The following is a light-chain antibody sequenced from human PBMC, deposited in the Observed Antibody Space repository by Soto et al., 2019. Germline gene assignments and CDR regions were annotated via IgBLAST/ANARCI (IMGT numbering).Light chain of an antibody. CDR1: QGISTY. J-gene: IGKJ1*01. V-gene: IGKV1-39*01. CDR3: QQSNSRPPT. Sequence: DIQMAQSACSVSASVGDGVTITCRASQGISTYLNWYQQKPGKAPKLLIYAASTFQSGVPSRFSGSGSETDFTLTISSLQPEDFATYSCQQSNSRPPTFGQGTKVDIK. CDR2: AAS.